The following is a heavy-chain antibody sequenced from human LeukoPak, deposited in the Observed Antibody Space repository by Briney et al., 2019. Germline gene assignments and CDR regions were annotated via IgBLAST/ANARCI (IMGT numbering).Heavy chain of an antibody. D-gene: IGHD4-17*01. J-gene: IGHJ4*02. CDR3: ARGSGYGDSPGLN. Sequence: ASVTVSCKASGYTFTGYYLHWVRQAPGQGLEWMGRINPNSGGTNYAQKFQGRVTMTRDSSISTAYMELSRLRSDDTAVYYCARGSGYGDSPGLNWGQGTLVTVSS. CDR2: INPNSGGT. V-gene: IGHV1-2*06. CDR1: GYTFTGYY.